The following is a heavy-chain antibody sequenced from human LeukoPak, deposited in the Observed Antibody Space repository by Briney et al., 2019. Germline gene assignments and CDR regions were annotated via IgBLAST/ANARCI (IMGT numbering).Heavy chain of an antibody. CDR2: IKRKSDGETT. CDR1: GFTFSNTW. CDR3: TSNPERTPDYALDV. Sequence: GGSLRLSCAASGFTFSNTWMNWVRQAPGTGVEWVGHIKRKSDGETTDYAAPVKGRFTISRDDSKNTLYLQMNSLQTEDTAVYYCTSNPERTPDYALDVWGQGTTVTVSS. J-gene: IGHJ6*02. V-gene: IGHV3-15*01. D-gene: IGHD1-14*01.